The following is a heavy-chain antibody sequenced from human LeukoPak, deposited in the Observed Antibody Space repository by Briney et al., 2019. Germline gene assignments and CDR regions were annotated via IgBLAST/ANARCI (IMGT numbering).Heavy chain of an antibody. J-gene: IGHJ6*02. CDR2: IYPGDSDT. Sequence: PGESLKISCQGSGYSFSTFWIGWVRQMPGRGLEWLGIIYPGDSDTRYSPSFQRQVTLSDDKSISTAYLQWSSLKASETGVYYCARRPTNYYGMDVWGQGTSVTVSS. CDR3: ARRPTNYYGMDV. CDR1: GYSFSTFW. V-gene: IGHV5-51*01.